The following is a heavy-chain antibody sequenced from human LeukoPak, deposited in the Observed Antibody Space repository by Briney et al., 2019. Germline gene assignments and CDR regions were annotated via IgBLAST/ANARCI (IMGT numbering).Heavy chain of an antibody. CDR1: GFTLDDYA. CDR2: ISWNSGSI. J-gene: IGHJ6*02. CDR3: AKDGDCSSTSCRKVPYYYGMDV. Sequence: GGSLRLSCAASGFTLDDYAMHWVRQAPGKGLEWVSGISWNSGSIGYADSVKGRFTISRDNAKNSLYLQTNSLRAEDTALYYCAKDGDCSSTSCRKVPYYYGMDVWGQGTTVTVSS. D-gene: IGHD2-2*01. V-gene: IGHV3-9*01.